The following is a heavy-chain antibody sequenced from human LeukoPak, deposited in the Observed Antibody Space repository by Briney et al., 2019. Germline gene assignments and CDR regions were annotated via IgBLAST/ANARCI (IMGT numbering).Heavy chain of an antibody. CDR3: TKGSGFRYGSSRFDS. V-gene: IGHV3-23*01. Sequence: GGSLRLSCAASGFSFGNYAMKWVRHAPGKGLEWVSSISADAGSTYYADSVRSRFTISRDNSKNTLNLQMNSLRAEDTAIYYCTKGSGFRYGSSRFDSWGQGTLVTVSS. CDR2: ISADAGST. CDR1: GFSFGNYA. D-gene: IGHD5-18*01. J-gene: IGHJ4*02.